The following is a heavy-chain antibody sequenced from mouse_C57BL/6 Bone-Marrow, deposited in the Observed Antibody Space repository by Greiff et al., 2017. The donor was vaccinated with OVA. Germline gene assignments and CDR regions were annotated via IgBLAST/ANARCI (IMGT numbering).Heavy chain of an antibody. CDR1: GFTFSDYG. Sequence: DVKLVESGGGLVKPGGSLKLSCAASGFTFSDYGMHWVRQAPEKGLEWVAYISSGSSTIYYADTVKGRFTISRDNAKNNLFLQMTSLRSEDTAMYYCAKDYYGSLAYWGQGTLVTVSA. D-gene: IGHD1-1*01. CDR3: AKDYYGSLAY. CDR2: ISSGSSTI. V-gene: IGHV5-17*01. J-gene: IGHJ3*01.